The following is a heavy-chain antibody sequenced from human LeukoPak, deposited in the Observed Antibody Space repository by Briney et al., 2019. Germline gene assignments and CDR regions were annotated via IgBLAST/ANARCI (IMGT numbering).Heavy chain of an antibody. J-gene: IGHJ4*02. D-gene: IGHD3-22*01. CDR3: ARGGVSYYESGVPPYFAY. CDR2: INHSGST. CDR1: GGSFSGYY. Sequence: KSSETLSLTCAVYGGSFSGYYWSWIRQPPGKGLEWIGEINHSGSTNYNPSLKSRVTISVDTSKNQFSLKLSSVTAADTAVYYCARGGVSYYESGVPPYFAYGAQEPLVTVPS. V-gene: IGHV4-34*01.